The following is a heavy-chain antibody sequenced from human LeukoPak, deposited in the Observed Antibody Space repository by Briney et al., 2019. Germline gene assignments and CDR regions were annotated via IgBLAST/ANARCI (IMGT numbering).Heavy chain of an antibody. CDR2: INPSGGST. Sequence: ASVKVSCKASGYTFTGYYMHWVRQTPGQGLEWMGVINPSGGSTSYAQKFQGRVTITRDTSTSTVYMELSSLRSEDTAVYYCASGSVAGTLDYWGQGTLVTVSS. D-gene: IGHD6-19*01. V-gene: IGHV1-46*01. J-gene: IGHJ4*02. CDR1: GYTFTGYY. CDR3: ASGSVAGTLDY.